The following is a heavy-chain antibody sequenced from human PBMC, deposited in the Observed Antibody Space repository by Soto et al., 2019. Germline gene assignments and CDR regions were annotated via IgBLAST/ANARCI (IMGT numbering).Heavy chain of an antibody. V-gene: IGHV3-72*01. Sequence: GGSLRLSCAASGFTFSDHYMDWVRQAPGEGLEWIGRIRNKGNSYTTEYAASVKGRFTISRDDSQNSLYLQMNSLKTEDTAVYYCAKDLGFYSSTWHYFGYWGQGTLVTVSS. D-gene: IGHD6-13*01. J-gene: IGHJ4*02. CDR3: AKDLGFYSSTWHYFGY. CDR2: IRNKGNSYTT. CDR1: GFTFSDHY.